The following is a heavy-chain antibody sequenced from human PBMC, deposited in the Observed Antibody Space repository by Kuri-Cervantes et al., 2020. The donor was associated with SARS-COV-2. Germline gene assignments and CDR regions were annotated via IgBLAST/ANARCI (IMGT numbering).Heavy chain of an antibody. D-gene: IGHD6-13*01. J-gene: IGHJ2*01. Sequence: SETLSLTCTVSGGSISSYYWGWIRQPAGKGLEWIGRIYTSGSTNYNPSLKSRVTMSVDTSKNQFSLKLSSVTAADTAVYYCARSPAAGIGDWYFDLWGRGTPVTVSS. V-gene: IGHV4-4*07. CDR1: GGSISSYY. CDR3: ARSPAAGIGDWYFDL. CDR2: IYTSGST.